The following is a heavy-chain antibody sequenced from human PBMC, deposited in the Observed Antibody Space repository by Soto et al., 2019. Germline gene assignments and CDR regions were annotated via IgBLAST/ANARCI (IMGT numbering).Heavy chain of an antibody. Sequence: QVQLVESGGGVVQPGRSLRLSCAASGFTFSSYGMHWVRQAPGKGLEWVAVISYDGSNKYYADSVKGRFTISRDNSKNTLYLQMNSLRAEDTAVYYCAKDRYYDSSGDAVYGMDVWGQGTTVTVSS. CDR3: AKDRYYDSSGDAVYGMDV. D-gene: IGHD3-22*01. CDR2: ISYDGSNK. J-gene: IGHJ6*02. V-gene: IGHV3-30*18. CDR1: GFTFSSYG.